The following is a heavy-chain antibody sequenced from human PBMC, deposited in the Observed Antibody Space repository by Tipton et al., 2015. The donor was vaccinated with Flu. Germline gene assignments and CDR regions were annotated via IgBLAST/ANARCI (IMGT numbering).Heavy chain of an antibody. J-gene: IGHJ6*02. V-gene: IGHV4-4*02. D-gene: IGHD5-24*01. CDR1: GASVRSLNW. CDR3: AGHRDAGGGGLDV. CDR2: SHHRGSA. Sequence: TLSLTCIVSGASVRSLNWRSWVRQVPGKGLGWIGQSHHRGSANYRPPFRSRVTISVDKSRNQLSLNLTTVTAADTAVYYCAGHRDAGGGGLDVWGQGTPVIVSS.